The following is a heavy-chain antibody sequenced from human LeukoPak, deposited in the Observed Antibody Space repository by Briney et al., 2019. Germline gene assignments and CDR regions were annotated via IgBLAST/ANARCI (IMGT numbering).Heavy chain of an antibody. V-gene: IGHV4-34*01. CDR1: GGSFSGYY. CDR3: AREGRVAARPFDY. CDR2: INHSGST. D-gene: IGHD6-6*01. Sequence: SETLSLTCAVYGGSFSGYYWSWIRQPPGKGLEWIGEINHSGSTNYNPSLKSRVTISVDTSKNQFSLKLSSVTAADTAVYYCAREGRVAARPFDYWGQGTLVTVSS. J-gene: IGHJ4*02.